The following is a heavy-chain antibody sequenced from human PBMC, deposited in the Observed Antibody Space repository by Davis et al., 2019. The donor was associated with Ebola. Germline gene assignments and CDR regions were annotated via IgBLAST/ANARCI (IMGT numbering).Heavy chain of an antibody. CDR1: GFTVSSNY. D-gene: IGHD3-3*01. Sequence: GESLKISCAASGFTVSSNYMSWVRQAPGKGLEWVSVIYTGGTTYYADSVKGRFTISRDNSKNTVYLQMNSLRAEDTAVYYCAKVGGRIFGVVIKPLYYYYMDVWGKGTTVTVSS. CDR3: AKVGGRIFGVVIKPLYYYYMDV. V-gene: IGHV3-53*05. CDR2: IYTGGTT. J-gene: IGHJ6*03.